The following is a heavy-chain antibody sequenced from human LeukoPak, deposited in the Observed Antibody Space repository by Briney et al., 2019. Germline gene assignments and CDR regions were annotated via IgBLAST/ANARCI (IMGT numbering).Heavy chain of an antibody. Sequence: GGSLRLSCAASGFTFSSYAMSWVRQAPGKGLEWVSAISGSGGSTYYADSVKGRFTISRDNSKNTLYLQMNSLRAEDTAVYYCARGEVGDYAFGFDYWGQGTLVTVSS. V-gene: IGHV3-23*01. CDR3: ARGEVGDYAFGFDY. CDR2: ISGSGGST. D-gene: IGHD4-17*01. J-gene: IGHJ4*02. CDR1: GFTFSSYA.